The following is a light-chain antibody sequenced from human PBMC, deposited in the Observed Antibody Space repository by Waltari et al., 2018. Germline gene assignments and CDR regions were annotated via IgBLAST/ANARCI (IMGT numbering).Light chain of an antibody. CDR3: QVWEISRDHYV. V-gene: IGLV3-21*01. J-gene: IGLJ1*01. Sequence: SYVLTQPPSVSVAPGESARITWGGNNIGTKSVHWYQQKPGQAPVFVIYSDSDRPSGIPERFSGANSGNTATLTISRVEAGDEADYYCQVWEISRDHYVFGSGTEVTVL. CDR2: SDS. CDR1: NIGTKS.